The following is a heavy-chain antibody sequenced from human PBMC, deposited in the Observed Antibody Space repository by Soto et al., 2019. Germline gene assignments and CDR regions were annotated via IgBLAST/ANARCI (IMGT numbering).Heavy chain of an antibody. J-gene: IGHJ3*02. Sequence: QVQLVQSGAEVKKPGSSVKVSCKASGGTFSSYTISWVRQAPGQGLEWMGRIIPILGIANYAQKVQGRVXIXAXXHTSTAYMGLSSLRSEDPAVYYCARDEGMGDAFDIWGQGTMVTVSS. V-gene: IGHV1-69*08. CDR1: GGTFSSYT. D-gene: IGHD6-13*01. CDR2: IIPILGIA. CDR3: ARDEGMGDAFDI.